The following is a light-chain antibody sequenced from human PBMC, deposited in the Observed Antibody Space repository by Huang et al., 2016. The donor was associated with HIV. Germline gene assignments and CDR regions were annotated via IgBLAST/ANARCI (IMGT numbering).Light chain of an antibody. J-gene: IGKJ2*01. CDR1: QSVGSY. Sequence: EIVLTQSPATLSLSPGGGASLSCRASQSVGSYLAWYQHKPGQAPRLLIYDAANRATGIPARFSGSGSGTDFTLTISSLEPEDFAIYYCQQRSSWYTFGQGTKLEIK. V-gene: IGKV3-11*01. CDR3: QQRSSWYT. CDR2: DAA.